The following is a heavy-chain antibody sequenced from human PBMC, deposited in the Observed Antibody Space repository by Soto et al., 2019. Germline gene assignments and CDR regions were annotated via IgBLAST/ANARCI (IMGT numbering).Heavy chain of an antibody. Sequence: SETLSLTCTVSGGSISSGDCYWSWIRQPPGKGLEWIGYIYNSGSTYYNPSLKSRVTISVDTSKNQFSLKLSSVTASDTAVYYCARFPYYDFWSGYYTPEYYYYGMDVWGQGTTLTVSS. V-gene: IGHV4-30-4*01. J-gene: IGHJ6*02. CDR3: ARFPYYDFWSGYYTPEYYYYGMDV. D-gene: IGHD3-3*01. CDR2: IYNSGST. CDR1: GGSISSGDCY.